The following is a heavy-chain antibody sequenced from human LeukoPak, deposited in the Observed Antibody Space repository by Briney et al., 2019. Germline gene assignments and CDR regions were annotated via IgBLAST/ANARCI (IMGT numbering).Heavy chain of an antibody. J-gene: IGHJ4*02. D-gene: IGHD3-22*01. CDR3: ARSYDSSGYYFW. Sequence: SETLSLTCTVSGGSISSGSYYWSWIRQPAGKGLEWIGRIYTSGSTNYNPSLKSRVTISVDTSKNQFSLKLSSVTAADTAVYYCARSYDSSGYYFWWGQGTLVTVSS. CDR1: GGSISSGSYY. CDR2: IYTSGST. V-gene: IGHV4-61*02.